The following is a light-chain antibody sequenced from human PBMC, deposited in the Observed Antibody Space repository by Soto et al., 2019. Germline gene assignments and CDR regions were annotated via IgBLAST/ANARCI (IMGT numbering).Light chain of an antibody. Sequence: DIQMTQSPSSLSASVGDRVTITCRASQTISTYLNGYQQNPGKAPKLLIYAVSTLQSGVPSRFRGSGSGTDFTHSRSSLQPEDSATYSCHQSHGSPHTFGQRTKLEIQ. J-gene: IGKJ2*01. CDR2: AVS. V-gene: IGKV1-39*01. CDR3: HQSHGSPHT. CDR1: QTISTY.